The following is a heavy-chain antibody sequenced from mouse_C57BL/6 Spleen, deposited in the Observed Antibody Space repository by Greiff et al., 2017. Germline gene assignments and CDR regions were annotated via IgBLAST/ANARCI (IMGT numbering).Heavy chain of an antibody. J-gene: IGHJ4*01. D-gene: IGHD1-1*01. Sequence: LKESGASVKISCKASGYAFSSSWMNWVKQRPGKGLEWIGQIYPGDGDTNYNGKFKGKATLTADKSSSTAYMKLSSLTSEDSAVYFCARGDYYGSSPCAMDYWGQGTSVTVSS. CDR1: GYAFSSSW. CDR3: ARGDYYGSSPCAMDY. CDR2: IYPGDGDT. V-gene: IGHV1-80*01.